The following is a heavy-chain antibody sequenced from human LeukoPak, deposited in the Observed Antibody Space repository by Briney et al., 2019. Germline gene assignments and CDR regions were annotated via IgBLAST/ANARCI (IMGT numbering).Heavy chain of an antibody. D-gene: IGHD2-2*01. CDR2: IWYDGSNK. CDR3: ARDSAVPASDAFDI. Sequence: GGSLRLSCAASGFTFSSYGMHWVRQAPGKGLEWVAVIWYDGSNKYYADSVKGRFTISRDNSKNTLYLQMNSLRAEDTAVYYCARDSAVPASDAFDIWGQGTMVTVSS. V-gene: IGHV3-33*01. CDR1: GFTFSSYG. J-gene: IGHJ3*02.